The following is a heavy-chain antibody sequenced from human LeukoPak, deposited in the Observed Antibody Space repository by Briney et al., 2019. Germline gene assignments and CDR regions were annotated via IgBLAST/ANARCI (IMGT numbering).Heavy chain of an antibody. CDR2: ISAYNGNR. Sequence: SAVKASCQGTGYTFTSHGISWVRQAPGQGLEGMGWISAYNGNRNYAQKLQGRVSMTTDTSTRTAYLELRSMRSDDTAVYYCARGILAYYDSSGHPFDYWGQGTLVTVSS. CDR1: GYTFTSHG. D-gene: IGHD3-22*01. V-gene: IGHV1-18*01. J-gene: IGHJ4*02. CDR3: ARGILAYYDSSGHPFDY.